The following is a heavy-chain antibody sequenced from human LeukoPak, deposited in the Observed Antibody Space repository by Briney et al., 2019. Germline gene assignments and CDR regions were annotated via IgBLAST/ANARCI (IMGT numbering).Heavy chain of an antibody. V-gene: IGHV4-61*01. Sequence: SETLSLTCTVSGGSVSGGSYYWSWIRQPPGKGLEWIGYFYYTGSTNYNPSLKSRVTISVDTSKNQFSLRLSSVTAADTAVYYCASGQFLVSNDYWGQVILVTVSS. D-gene: IGHD5/OR15-5a*01. CDR3: ASGQFLVSNDY. CDR2: FYYTGST. J-gene: IGHJ4*02. CDR1: GGSVSGGSYY.